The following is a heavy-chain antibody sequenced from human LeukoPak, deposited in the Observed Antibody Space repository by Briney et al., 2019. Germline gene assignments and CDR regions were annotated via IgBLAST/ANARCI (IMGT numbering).Heavy chain of an antibody. V-gene: IGHV3-48*01. J-gene: IGHJ4*02. CDR1: GFTFSSYE. Sequence: GGSLRLSCAASGFTFSSYEMNWVRQAPGKGLEWVSYISSSSSTIYYADSVKGRFTISRDNAKNSLYLQMNSLRAEDTAVYYCARAALIVGATTFDYWGQGTLVTVSS. CDR2: ISSSSSTI. D-gene: IGHD1-26*01. CDR3: ARAALIVGATTFDY.